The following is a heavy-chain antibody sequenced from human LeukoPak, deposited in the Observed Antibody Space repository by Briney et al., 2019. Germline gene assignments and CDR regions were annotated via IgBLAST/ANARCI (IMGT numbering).Heavy chain of an antibody. J-gene: IGHJ6*02. Sequence: PGGSLRLSCAASGFTFSTYAVNWVRQAPGKGLEWVSAITGSGGATYYADSVKGRFTISRDNSKNTLYLQMSSLRAEDTAVYYCAKDAMKGYCGGDCYPYYYYGMDVWGQGTTVTVSS. V-gene: IGHV3-23*01. CDR3: AKDAMKGYCGGDCYPYYYYGMDV. D-gene: IGHD2-21*02. CDR1: GFTFSTYA. CDR2: ITGSGGAT.